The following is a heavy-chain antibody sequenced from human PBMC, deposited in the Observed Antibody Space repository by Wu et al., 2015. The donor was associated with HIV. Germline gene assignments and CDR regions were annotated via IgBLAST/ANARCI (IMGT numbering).Heavy chain of an antibody. J-gene: IGHJ6*02. CDR2: ITPMFGKP. D-gene: IGHD6-19*01. Sequence: QVQLVQSGAEVKKPGSSVKVSCKASGATFGTYGFNWVRQAPGGGLEWMGRITPMFGKPNYAQKFLGRVTITADGSTSTAYMELRSLRYDDTAVYYCVRDQQWPTEYYHYYGMDVWGRRDHGHRLL. V-gene: IGHV1-69*13. CDR1: GATFGTYG. CDR3: VRDQQWPTEYYHYYGMDV.